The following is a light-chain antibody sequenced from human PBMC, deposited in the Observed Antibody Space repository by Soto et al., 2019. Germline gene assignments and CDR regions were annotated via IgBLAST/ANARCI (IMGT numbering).Light chain of an antibody. CDR1: SGHSSYI. CDR3: ETGDSNTRV. Sequence: QPVLPQSSSASASLGSSVKLTCTLSSGHSSYIIAWHQQQPGKAPRYLMKLEGSGSYNKGSGVPDRFSGSSSGADRYLTISNLQSEDEADYYCETGDSNTRVFGTGTKVTVL. J-gene: IGLJ1*01. CDR2: LEGSGSY. V-gene: IGLV4-60*03.